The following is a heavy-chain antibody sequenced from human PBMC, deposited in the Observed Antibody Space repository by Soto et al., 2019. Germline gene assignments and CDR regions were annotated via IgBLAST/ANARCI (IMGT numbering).Heavy chain of an antibody. CDR2: INPNHGGT. CDR3: ARDLLQIGTTRYQFDY. Sequence: QVQLVQSGAEVKKPGASVKVSCKASGYTFSDYYIHWVRQATGQGLEWMGWINPNHGGTNYAQRFQGWVTMTRDTSITTAYMELTSLKSDDTARYYCARDLLQIGTTRYQFDYWGQGTLVTVSS. V-gene: IGHV1-2*04. J-gene: IGHJ4*02. D-gene: IGHD3-9*01. CDR1: GYTFSDYY.